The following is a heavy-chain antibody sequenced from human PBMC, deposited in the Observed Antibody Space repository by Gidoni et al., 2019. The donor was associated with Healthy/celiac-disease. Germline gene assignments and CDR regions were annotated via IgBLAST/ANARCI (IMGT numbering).Heavy chain of an antibody. CDR3: AKDVSLLFGSGMFFYL. Sequence: EVQLVESGGGLVQPGRSLRLSCAASGFTFDAYAMHWVRQAPGKGLEWVSVSSWNSGSIGYADSVKGRFTISRDNAKNSLYLQMNSLRAEDTALYYCAKDVSLLFGSGMFFYLWGRGTLVTVSS. D-gene: IGHD3-10*01. CDR2: SSWNSGSI. CDR1: GFTFDAYA. V-gene: IGHV3-9*01. J-gene: IGHJ2*01.